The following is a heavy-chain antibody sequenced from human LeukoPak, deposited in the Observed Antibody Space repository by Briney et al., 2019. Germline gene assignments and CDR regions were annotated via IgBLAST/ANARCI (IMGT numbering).Heavy chain of an antibody. CDR1: GYSISSGYY. Sequence: SETLSLTCAVSGYSISSGYYWGWIRQPPGKGLEWIGSIYHSGSTYYNPSLKSRVTISVDASKNQFSLKLSSVTAADTAVYYCARLPVTNYYMDVWGKGTRSPSP. CDR2: IYHSGST. J-gene: IGHJ6*03. D-gene: IGHD4-17*01. CDR3: ARLPVTNYYMDV. V-gene: IGHV4-38-2*01.